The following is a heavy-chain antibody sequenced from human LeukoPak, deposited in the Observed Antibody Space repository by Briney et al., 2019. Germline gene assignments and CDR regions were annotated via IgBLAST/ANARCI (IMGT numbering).Heavy chain of an antibody. CDR2: IYPGDSDT. CDR1: GYSFTSYW. V-gene: IGHV5-51*01. Sequence: GESLKISCKGSGYSFTSYWIGWVRQMPGKGLEWMGIIYPGDSDTRYSPSFQGQVTSSADKSISTAYLQWSSLKASDTAMYYCARGGYDYVWGSSGPLNWFDPWGQGTLVTVSS. J-gene: IGHJ5*02. D-gene: IGHD3-16*01. CDR3: ARGGYDYVWGSSGPLNWFDP.